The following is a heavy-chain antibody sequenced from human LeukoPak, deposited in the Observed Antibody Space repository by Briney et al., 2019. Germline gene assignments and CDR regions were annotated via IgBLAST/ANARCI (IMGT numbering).Heavy chain of an antibody. CDR2: INAGNGNT. CDR3: ARGVRSGYDYLSWLDP. V-gene: IGHV1-3*01. D-gene: IGHD5-12*01. J-gene: IGHJ5*02. CDR1: GYTFTSYG. Sequence: ASVKVSCKASGYTFTSYGISWVRQAPGQGLEWMGWINAGNGNTKYSQKFQGRVTITRDTSASTAYMELSSLRSEDTAVYYCARGVRSGYDYLSWLDPWGQGTLVTVSS.